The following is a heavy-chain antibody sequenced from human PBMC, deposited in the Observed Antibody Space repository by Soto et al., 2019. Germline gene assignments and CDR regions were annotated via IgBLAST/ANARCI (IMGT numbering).Heavy chain of an antibody. J-gene: IGHJ4*02. CDR3: ARDPTGGYFHYDY. Sequence: GGSLRLSCAASGFSLRYYGMHWVRQAQGKGLEYVAAVSDDGSEQYYADSVRGRFTISRDNSKNTVYLQLDSLTTGDTAVYYCARDPTGGYFHYDYWGQGALVTVSS. CDR1: GFSLRYYG. V-gene: IGHV3-30*17. D-gene: IGHD1-26*01. CDR2: VSDDGSEQ.